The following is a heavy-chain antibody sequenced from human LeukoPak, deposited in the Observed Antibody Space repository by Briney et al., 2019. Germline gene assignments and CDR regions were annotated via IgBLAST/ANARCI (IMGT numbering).Heavy chain of an antibody. Sequence: EASVKVSCKASGYTFTSYGISWVRQAPGQGLEWMGWINPNSGGTNYAQKFQGRVTMTRDTSISTAYMELSRLRSDDTAVYYCARDARSYSSGWYGGYWGQGTLVTVSS. J-gene: IGHJ4*02. CDR1: GYTFTSYG. CDR2: INPNSGGT. CDR3: ARDARSYSSGWYGGY. V-gene: IGHV1-2*02. D-gene: IGHD6-19*01.